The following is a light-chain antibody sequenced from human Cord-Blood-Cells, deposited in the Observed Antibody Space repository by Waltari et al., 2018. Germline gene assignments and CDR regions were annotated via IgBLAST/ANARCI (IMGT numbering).Light chain of an antibody. J-gene: IGKJ5*01. CDR2: AAS. V-gene: IGKV1-39*01. Sequence: DIQMTQSPSSLSASVGDRVTITCRASQSISSYLNWYQQKPGKAPKLLIYAASSLQSGVPSRFSGSGSGTDFTLTINSLQPEDFATYYCQQSYSTLGTFGQGTRLEIK. CDR3: QQSYSTLGT. CDR1: QSISSY.